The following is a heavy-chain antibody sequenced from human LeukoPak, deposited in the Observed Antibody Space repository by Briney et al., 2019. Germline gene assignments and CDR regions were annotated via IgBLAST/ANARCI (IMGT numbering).Heavy chain of an antibody. CDR3: ARDSTDSSGYYYLSNWFDP. D-gene: IGHD3-22*01. Sequence: GASVKGSCKASGYTFTGYYMHWVRQAPGQGLEWMGWINPSSGGTNYAQKFQGRVTMTRDTSISTAYMELSRLRSDDTAVYYCARDSTDSSGYYYLSNWFDPWGQGTLVTVSS. V-gene: IGHV1-2*02. CDR1: GYTFTGYY. CDR2: INPSSGGT. J-gene: IGHJ5*02.